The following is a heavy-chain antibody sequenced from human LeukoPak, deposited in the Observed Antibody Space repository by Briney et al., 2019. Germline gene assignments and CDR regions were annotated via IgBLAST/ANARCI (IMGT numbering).Heavy chain of an antibody. V-gene: IGHV4-39*01. CDR2: IYYSETT. J-gene: IGHJ6*03. CDR3: ARQVSDYYYYYIDV. CDR1: GGSISSTGYY. D-gene: IGHD5/OR15-5a*01. Sequence: PSETLSPTCTVSGGSISSTGYYWDWIRQPPGKGPEWIGSIYYSETTYYNSSLKSRVIISLNTSKNQFSLSLNSVTAADTAVNYCARQVSDYYYYYIDVWGKGATVTVSS.